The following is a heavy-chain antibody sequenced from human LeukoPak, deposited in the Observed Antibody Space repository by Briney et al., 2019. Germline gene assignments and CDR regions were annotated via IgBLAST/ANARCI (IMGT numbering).Heavy chain of an antibody. CDR2: IIPIFGTA. D-gene: IGHD2-15*01. V-gene: IGHV1-69*13. J-gene: IGHJ5*02. CDR3: ARAVANWFDP. Sequence: ASVKVSCKASGGTFSSYAISWVRQAPGQGLEWMGGIIPIFGTANYAQKFQGRVTITADESTSTAYMGLSSLRSEDTAVYYCARAVANWFDPWGQGTLVTVSS. CDR1: GGTFSSYA.